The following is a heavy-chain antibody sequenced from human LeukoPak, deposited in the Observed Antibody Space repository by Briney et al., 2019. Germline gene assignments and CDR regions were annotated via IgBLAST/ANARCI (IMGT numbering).Heavy chain of an antibody. J-gene: IGHJ4*02. CDR2: IYYSGST. CDR1: GGSISSYY. D-gene: IGHD3-3*01. V-gene: IGHV4-59*01. Sequence: SETLSLTCTVSGGSISSYYWSWIRQPPGKGLEWIGYIYYSGSTSYNPSLKSRLTISIDTSKTQFYLKLSSVTAADTAVYYCARARHYDFWSGYSSPFDYWGQGTLVTVSS. CDR3: ARARHYDFWSGYSSPFDY.